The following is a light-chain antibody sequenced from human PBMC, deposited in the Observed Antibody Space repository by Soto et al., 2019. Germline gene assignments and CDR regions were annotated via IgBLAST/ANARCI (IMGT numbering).Light chain of an antibody. CDR2: GAS. V-gene: IGKV3-15*01. Sequence: EIVMTQSPATLSVFPGERVTLSCRASQSVTSNLAWYQQKPGQAPILLIFGASTRATGLPARFSGSGSGTEFTLTITSLQSEDFALYYCQQYHNLWTFGQGTKVDIK. J-gene: IGKJ1*01. CDR1: QSVTSN. CDR3: QQYHNLWT.